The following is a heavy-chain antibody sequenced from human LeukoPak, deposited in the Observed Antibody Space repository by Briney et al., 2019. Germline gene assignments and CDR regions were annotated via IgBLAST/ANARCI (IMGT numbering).Heavy chain of an antibody. D-gene: IGHD5-18*01. V-gene: IGHV4-59*01. J-gene: IGHJ4*02. CDR3: AGEHEFGYGGYYFDY. Sequence: PSETLSLTCTVSGGSISSYYWSWIRQPPGKGLEWIGHIYYSGSTNYNPSLRSRVTISVDPSKNQFSLKLSSVTAAATAVYYCAGEHEFGYGGYYFDYWGQGTLVTVSS. CDR1: GGSISSYY. CDR2: IYYSGST.